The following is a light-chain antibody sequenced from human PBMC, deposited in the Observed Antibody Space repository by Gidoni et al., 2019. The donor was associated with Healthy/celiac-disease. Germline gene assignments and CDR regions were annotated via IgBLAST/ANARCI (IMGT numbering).Light chain of an antibody. Sequence: SYELTQPPSVSVSPGQTASITRSGDKLGDKYACWYQQKPGQSPVLVIYQDRKRPSGIPERFSGSNSGNTATLTISGTQAMDEADYYCQAWDSSTAMVFGGGTKLTVL. CDR1: KLGDKY. CDR2: QDR. J-gene: IGLJ2*01. CDR3: QAWDSSTAMV. V-gene: IGLV3-1*01.